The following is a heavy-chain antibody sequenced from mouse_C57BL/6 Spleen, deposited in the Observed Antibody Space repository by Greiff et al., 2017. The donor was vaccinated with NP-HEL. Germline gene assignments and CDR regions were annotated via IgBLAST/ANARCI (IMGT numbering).Heavy chain of an antibody. V-gene: IGHV1-69*01. CDR3: ARRADYDEEGYAMDY. D-gene: IGHD2-4*01. J-gene: IGHJ4*01. CDR1: GYTFTSYW. Sequence: QVQLQQPGAELVMPGASAKLSCKASGYTFTSYWMHWVKQRPGQGLEWIGEIDPSDSYTNYNQKFKGKSTLTVDKSSSTAYMQLSSLTSEDSAVYYCARRADYDEEGYAMDYWGQGTSVTVSS. CDR2: IDPSDSYT.